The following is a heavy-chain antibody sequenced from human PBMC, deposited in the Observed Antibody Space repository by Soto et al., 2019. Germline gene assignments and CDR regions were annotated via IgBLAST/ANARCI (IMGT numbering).Heavy chain of an antibody. J-gene: IGHJ6*01. Sequence: QVHLFESGGGVVQPGRSLRLSCAASGFAFSNYAFHWVRQAPGRGLEWVAVISHDGSDEFYAGSVKGRFIVSRDNSKGTVSLHMNSLSGEDTGIYFCARSAGLLWFGESSSHGLDVWGQGTTVAVSS. CDR3: ARSAGLLWFGESSSHGLDV. CDR2: ISHDGSDE. V-gene: IGHV3-30-3*01. CDR1: GFAFSNYA. D-gene: IGHD3-10*01.